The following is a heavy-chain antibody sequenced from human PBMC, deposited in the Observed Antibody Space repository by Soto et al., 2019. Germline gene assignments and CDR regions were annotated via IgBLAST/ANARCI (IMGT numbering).Heavy chain of an antibody. CDR2: IKQDGSEK. CDR3: ARVPIQPDY. Sequence: PGGSLRLSCAASGFTFSSYWISWVRQAPGKGLEWVANIKQDGSEKYYVDSVRGRFTISRDNAKNSLYLQMNSLRAEDTAVYYCARVPIQPDYWGQGTLVTVSS. V-gene: IGHV3-7*01. CDR1: GFTFSSYW. D-gene: IGHD5-18*01. J-gene: IGHJ4*02.